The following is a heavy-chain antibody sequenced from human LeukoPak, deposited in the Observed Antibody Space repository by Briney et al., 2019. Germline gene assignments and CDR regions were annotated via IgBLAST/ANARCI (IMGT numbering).Heavy chain of an antibody. J-gene: IGHJ4*02. CDR1: GGSISSYY. V-gene: IGHV4-59*08. CDR2: INHSGNT. D-gene: IGHD1-26*01. Sequence: SETLSLTCTVSGGSISSYYWSWLRQPPGKGLEWIAYINHSGNTHYNPSLKSRVTISVDTSKNQFSLKLSSVTAADTAVYYCARHGSEGGATHLDYWGQGTLVTVSS. CDR3: ARHGSEGGATHLDY.